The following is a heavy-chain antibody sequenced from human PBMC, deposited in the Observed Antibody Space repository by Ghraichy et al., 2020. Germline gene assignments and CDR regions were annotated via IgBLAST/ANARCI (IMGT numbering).Heavy chain of an antibody. J-gene: IGHJ6*02. CDR2: IYNSDST. Sequence: ETLSLTCTVSGGSVSGGSSYWNWIRQPPGKGLEWIGCIYNSDSTNYNPSLKSRLTISLDTSKNQFSLKLRSVTAADTAVYYCARDQGAYYYYRMDVWGQGTTVTVSS. CDR1: GGSVSGGSSY. CDR3: ARDQGAYYYYRMDV. V-gene: IGHV4-61*01.